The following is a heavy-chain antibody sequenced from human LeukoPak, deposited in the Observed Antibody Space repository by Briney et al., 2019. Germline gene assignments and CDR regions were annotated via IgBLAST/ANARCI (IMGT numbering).Heavy chain of an antibody. CDR3: ARGDYNFAY. V-gene: IGHV4-59*02. Sequence: SETLSHTCTVSGGSVTSYYWSWIRQPPGKGLEWIGYIFYSGSSNYNPSLKSRVTISLDTSKNLFSLKLTSVTAADTAVYYCARGDYNFAYWGQGTLVTVSS. CDR1: GGSVTSYY. CDR2: IFYSGSS. J-gene: IGHJ4*02. D-gene: IGHD4-11*01.